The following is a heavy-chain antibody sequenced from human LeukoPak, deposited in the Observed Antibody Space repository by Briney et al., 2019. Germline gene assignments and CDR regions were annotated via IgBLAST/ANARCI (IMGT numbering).Heavy chain of an antibody. CDR2: INPNSGGT. Sequence: ASVKVSCKASGYTFTGFYIHWVRQAPGQGLEWMGWINPNSGGTKYAQRFQGRVTMTRDTSISTAYMELNSLRSEDTAVYYCARDCSSTSCPFDYWGQGTLVTVSS. V-gene: IGHV1-2*02. CDR1: GYTFTGFY. J-gene: IGHJ4*02. CDR3: ARDCSSTSCPFDY. D-gene: IGHD2-2*01.